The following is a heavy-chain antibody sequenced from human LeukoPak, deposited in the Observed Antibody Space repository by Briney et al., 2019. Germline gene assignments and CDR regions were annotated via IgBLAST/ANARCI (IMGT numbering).Heavy chain of an antibody. CDR1: GYSFTSYW. CDR3: ARHDYGDCAIMVRTHAFDI. Sequence: GESLKISCKGSGYSFTSYWIGWVRQMPGKGLEWMGIIYPGDSDTRYSPSFQGQVTISADKSISTAYLQWSSLKASDTAMYYCARHDYGDCAIMVRTHAFDIWGQGTMVTVSS. CDR2: IYPGDSDT. V-gene: IGHV5-51*01. J-gene: IGHJ3*02. D-gene: IGHD4-17*01.